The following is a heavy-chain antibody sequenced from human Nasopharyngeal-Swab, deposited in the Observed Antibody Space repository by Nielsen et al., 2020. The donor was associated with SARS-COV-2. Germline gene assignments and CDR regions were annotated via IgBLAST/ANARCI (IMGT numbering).Heavy chain of an antibody. CDR3: GGESIAVAGAPDY. Sequence: SETLSLTCTVSGGSISSYYWSWIRQPPGKGLEWIGYIYYSGSTNYNPSLKSRVTISADTSKNQFSLKLGSVTAADTAVYYCGGESIAVAGAPDYWGQGTLVTVSS. D-gene: IGHD6-19*01. V-gene: IGHV4-59*12. CDR1: GGSISSYY. CDR2: IYYSGST. J-gene: IGHJ4*02.